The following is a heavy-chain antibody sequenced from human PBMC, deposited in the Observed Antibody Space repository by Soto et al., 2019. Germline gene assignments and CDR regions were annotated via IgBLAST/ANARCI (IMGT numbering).Heavy chain of an antibody. CDR1: GFTFSSYA. V-gene: IGHV3-13*01. J-gene: IGHJ4*02. CDR3: ARGQIAARPGFAFDY. CDR2: IGTAGDT. D-gene: IGHD6-6*01. Sequence: GGSLRLSCAASGFTFSSYAMHWVRQATGKGLEWVSAIGTAGDTYYPGSVKGRFTISRENAKNSLYLQMNSLRAGDTAVYYCARGQIAARPGFAFDYWGQGTLVTVSS.